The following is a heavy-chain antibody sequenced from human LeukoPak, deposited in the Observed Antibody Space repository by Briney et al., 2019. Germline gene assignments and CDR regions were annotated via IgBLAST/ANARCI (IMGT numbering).Heavy chain of an antibody. V-gene: IGHV1-18*01. CDR3: ARMYYDILTGHIDAFDI. CDR2: ISAFNNVA. Sequence: ASVRVSCKATGYTFATYGISWVRQVPGQGLEWVGWISAFNNVANYAQRFEDRVTMTADTSTNTAYMELRSLRSDDTAVYYCARMYYDILTGHIDAFDIWGQGTIVTASS. CDR1: GYTFATYG. D-gene: IGHD3-9*01. J-gene: IGHJ3*02.